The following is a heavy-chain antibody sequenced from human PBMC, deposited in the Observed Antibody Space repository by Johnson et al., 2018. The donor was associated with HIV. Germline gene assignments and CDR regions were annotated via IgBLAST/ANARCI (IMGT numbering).Heavy chain of an antibody. J-gene: IGHJ3*02. CDR2: ISYDGSNK. D-gene: IGHD3-22*01. CDR3: ARSQTMIVDGADAFDI. CDR1: GFTFSSYA. Sequence: QVQLVESGGGVFQPGRSLRLSCAASGFTFSSYAMHWVRQAPGKGLEWVAVISYDGSNKYYADSVKGRFTISRDNSKNTLYLQMNSLRAEDTAVYYCARSQTMIVDGADAFDIWGQGTMVTVSS. V-gene: IGHV3-30-3*01.